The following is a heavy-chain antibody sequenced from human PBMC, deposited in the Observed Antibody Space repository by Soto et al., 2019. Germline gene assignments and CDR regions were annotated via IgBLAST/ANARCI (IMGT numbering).Heavy chain of an antibody. CDR1: GGTFSSYA. D-gene: IGHD1-26*01. CDR2: IIPIFGKA. J-gene: IGHJ6*02. V-gene: IGHV1-69*12. CDR3: ARDHWWELLGDYGMDV. Sequence: QVQLVQSGAEVKKPGSSVKVSCKASGGTFSSYAISWVRQAPGQGLEWMGGIIPIFGKANYAQKFQGRVTIAADDSTSTADMELSSLRSEDTAVYYCARDHWWELLGDYGMDVWGQGTTVTVSS.